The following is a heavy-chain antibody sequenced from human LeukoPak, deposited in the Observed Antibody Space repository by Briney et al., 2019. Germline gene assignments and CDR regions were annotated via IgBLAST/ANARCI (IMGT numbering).Heavy chain of an antibody. D-gene: IGHD3-22*01. Sequence: GTSVKASCKASGFTFTRSAMQWVRQARGQRLEWIGWIVVGSGNTNYAQKFQERVTITRDMSTRTSYMELSSLRSEDTAVYYCAADREYFDSSGYYHFDYWGQGTLVTVSS. CDR2: IVVGSGNT. CDR3: AADREYFDSSGYYHFDY. CDR1: GFTFTRSA. V-gene: IGHV1-58*02. J-gene: IGHJ4*02.